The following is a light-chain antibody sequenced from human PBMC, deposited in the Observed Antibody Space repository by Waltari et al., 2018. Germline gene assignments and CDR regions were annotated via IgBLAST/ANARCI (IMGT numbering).Light chain of an antibody. CDR3: QQYNAYALT. CDR2: KAS. CDR1: ESINSW. V-gene: IGKV1-5*03. J-gene: IGKJ4*01. Sequence: DIQMTQSPSTLSASVGDRVITPRRASESINSWLAWYQQKPGKAPKLLIYKASSLESGVPSRFSGSGFGTEFALTISSLQPDDFATYYCQQYNAYALTFGGGTKVEIK.